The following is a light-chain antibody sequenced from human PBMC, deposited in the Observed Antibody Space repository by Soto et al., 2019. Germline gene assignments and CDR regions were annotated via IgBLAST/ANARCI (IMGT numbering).Light chain of an antibody. J-gene: IGKJ4*01. CDR1: QSISSW. V-gene: IGKV1-5*03. Sequence: DIQMTQSPSTLSASVGDRVTITCRASQSISSWLAWYQQKPGKAPKLLIYLASRLESGVPSRFSGSGSGTEFSLTISSLQPDDFATYYCQQYDSYPLTFGGGTRVEIK. CDR3: QQYDSYPLT. CDR2: LAS.